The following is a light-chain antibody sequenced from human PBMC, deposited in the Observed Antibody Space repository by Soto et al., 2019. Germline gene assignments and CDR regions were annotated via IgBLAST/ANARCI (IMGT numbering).Light chain of an antibody. CDR2: GAS. CDR1: QSVRSSY. V-gene: IGKV3-20*01. J-gene: IGKJ2*01. CDR3: QQYGSSPPYT. Sequence: ESVLTQSPGTLSLSPGERATLSCRASQSVRSSYLAWYQQKPGQAPRLLIYGASSSATGILDRFSGSGSGTDFTLTISRLEPEDFAAYYCQQYGSSPPYTFGQGNKLEIK.